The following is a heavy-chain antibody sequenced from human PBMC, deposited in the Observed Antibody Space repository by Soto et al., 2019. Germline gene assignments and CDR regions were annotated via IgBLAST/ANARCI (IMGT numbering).Heavy chain of an antibody. D-gene: IGHD6-6*01. V-gene: IGHV3-53*04. CDR3: ARALGSIAAHRAFAI. J-gene: IGHJ3*02. CDR1: GFTVSSNY. Sequence: HPGGSLRLSCAASGFTVSSNYMSWVRQAPGKGLEWVSVIYSGGSTYYADSVKGRFTISRHNSKNTLYLQMNSLRAEDTAVYYCARALGSIAAHRAFAIWGQGTMVTVSS. CDR2: IYSGGST.